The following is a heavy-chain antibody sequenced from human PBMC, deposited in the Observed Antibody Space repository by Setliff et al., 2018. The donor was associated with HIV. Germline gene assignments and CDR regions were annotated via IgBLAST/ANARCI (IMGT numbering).Heavy chain of an antibody. D-gene: IGHD3-3*01. CDR2: IYYSGST. V-gene: IGHV4-39*01. J-gene: IGHJ6*03. CDR3: ARGPDFWSAHPYSYYYTDV. CDR1: GGSISSSSYY. Sequence: SETLSLTCTVSGGSISSSSYYWGWIRQPPGKGLEWIGSIYYSGSTYYNPSLKSRVTISVDTSKNQFSLKLNSVTAADTAVYFCARGPDFWSAHPYSYYYTDVWGKGTTVTVSS.